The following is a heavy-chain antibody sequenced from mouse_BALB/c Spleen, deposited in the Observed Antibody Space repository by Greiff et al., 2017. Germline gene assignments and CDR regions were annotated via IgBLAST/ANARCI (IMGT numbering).Heavy chain of an antibody. V-gene: IGHV5-4*02. J-gene: IGHJ3*01. D-gene: IGHD3-3*01. CDR2: ISDGGSYT. CDR3: ARDRGLLGFAWFAY. Sequence: EVKLVESGGGLVKPGGSLKLSCAASGFTFSDYYMYWVRQTPEKRLEWVATISDGGSYTYYPDSVKGRFTISRDNAKNNLYLQMNSLKSEDTAMYYCARDRGLLGFAWFAYWGQGTLVTVSA. CDR1: GFTFSDYY.